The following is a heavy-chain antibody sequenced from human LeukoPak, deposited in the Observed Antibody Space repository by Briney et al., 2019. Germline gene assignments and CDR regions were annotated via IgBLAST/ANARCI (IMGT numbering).Heavy chain of an antibody. Sequence: GGSLRLSCAASGFTFSSYSMNWVRQAPGKGLEWVSSISSSSSYIYYADSVKGRFTISRDNAKNSLYPQMNSLRAEDTAVYYCAIKPGGNWFDPWGQGTLVTVSS. CDR1: GFTFSSYS. D-gene: IGHD1-14*01. J-gene: IGHJ5*02. CDR3: AIKPGGNWFDP. V-gene: IGHV3-21*01. CDR2: ISSSSSYI.